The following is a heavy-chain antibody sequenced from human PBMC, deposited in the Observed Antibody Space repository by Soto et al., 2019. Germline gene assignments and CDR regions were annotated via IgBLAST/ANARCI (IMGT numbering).Heavy chain of an antibody. V-gene: IGHV1-2*02. CDR3: ARGLGYCSGGSCSSD. CDR2: INPNSGGT. CDR1: GYTFTGYF. Sequence: ASVKVSCKASGYTFTGYFMHWVRQAPGQGLEWMGWINPNSGGTNYAQKFQGRVTMTRDTSISTAYMELSRLRSDDTAVYYCARGLGYCSGGSCSSDWGQGTLVTVSS. J-gene: IGHJ4*02. D-gene: IGHD2-15*01.